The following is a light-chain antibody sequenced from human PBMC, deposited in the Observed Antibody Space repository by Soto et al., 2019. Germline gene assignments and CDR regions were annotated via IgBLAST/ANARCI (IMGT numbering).Light chain of an antibody. CDR3: QPSYSTPRT. Sequence: DIQMTQSPSSLSASVGDRVTITCRASQSISSYLNCYQQKPGKAPTLLIYAASSLQSGVPSRFSGSGSGTDFTLTISSLQPNDFATYYCQPSYSTPRTFGQWTKLEIK. CDR1: QSISSY. CDR2: AAS. J-gene: IGKJ2*01. V-gene: IGKV1-39*01.